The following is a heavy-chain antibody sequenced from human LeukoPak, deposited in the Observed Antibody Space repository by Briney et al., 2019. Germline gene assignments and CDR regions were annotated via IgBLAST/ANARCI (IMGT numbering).Heavy chain of an antibody. D-gene: IGHD3-10*01. CDR2: ISYDGSNK. J-gene: IGHJ6*02. CDR3: AKDQPAVVYGSGRSRGWYYYYGMDV. V-gene: IGHV3-30*18. Sequence: GGSLRLSCAASGFTFSSYGMHWVRQAPGKGLEWVAVISYDGSNKYYADSVKGRFTISRDNSKNTLYLQMNSLRAEDTAVYYCAKDQPAVVYGSGRSRGWYYYYGMDVWGQGTTVTVSS. CDR1: GFTFSSYG.